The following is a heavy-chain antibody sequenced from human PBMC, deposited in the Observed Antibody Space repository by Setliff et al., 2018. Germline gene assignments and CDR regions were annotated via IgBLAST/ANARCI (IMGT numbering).Heavy chain of an antibody. V-gene: IGHV4-59*01. CDR3: ARVAEASMRHIGIFGVVPHGFDI. Sequence: PSETLSLTCSVSGGSISSNYWSWMRQPPGKGLEWIGYIHYSGSTSYNPSLKSRVTILVDTSKNQLSLRVNSMTAADTAVYYCARVAEASMRHIGIFGVVPHGFDIWGQGIMVTVSS. CDR2: IHYSGST. D-gene: IGHD3-3*01. CDR1: GGSISSNY. J-gene: IGHJ3*02.